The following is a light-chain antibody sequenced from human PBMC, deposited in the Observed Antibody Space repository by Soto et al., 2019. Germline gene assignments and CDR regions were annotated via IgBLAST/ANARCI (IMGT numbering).Light chain of an antibody. CDR2: DAS. Sequence: ETVLTQSPATLSLSPGESATLSCGASQSVSTYLALYQQKPGQAPRLLIYDASNRVTGIPARFRGSGSGTDFTLTISSLEPDDFAVYYCQQRSNWQITFGQGTRLEIK. CDR3: QQRSNWQIT. V-gene: IGKV3-11*01. J-gene: IGKJ5*01. CDR1: QSVSTY.